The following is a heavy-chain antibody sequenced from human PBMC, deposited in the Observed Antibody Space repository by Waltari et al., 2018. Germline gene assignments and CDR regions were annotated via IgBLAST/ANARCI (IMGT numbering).Heavy chain of an antibody. CDR1: GFTFSSYG. V-gene: IGHV3-30*02. D-gene: IGHD2-15*01. CDR3: AKGQSSGGSGVV. CDR2: IRYEGSNK. Sequence: QVQLVESGGGVVQPGGSLRLSCAASGFTFSSYGMHWVRQAPGKGLEWVAFIRYEGSNKYYADSVKGRFTISRDNSKNTLYLQMNSLRAEDTAVYYCAKGQSSGGSGVVWGQGTLVTISS. J-gene: IGHJ4*02.